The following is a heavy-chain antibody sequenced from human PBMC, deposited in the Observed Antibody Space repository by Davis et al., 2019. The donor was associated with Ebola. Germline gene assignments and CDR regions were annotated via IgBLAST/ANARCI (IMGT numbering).Heavy chain of an antibody. V-gene: IGHV1-18*01. CDR3: AKGPLYYDTH. CDR1: GYTFTSHG. D-gene: IGHD3-22*01. CDR2: ISAYNGNT. J-gene: IGHJ1*01. Sequence: AASVKVSCKASGYTFTSHGISWVRQAPGQGLEWMGWISAYNGNTNYAQNLQGRVTMTADTSTSTAYMELRSLRSDDTAVYYCAKGPLYYDTHWGQGTLVTVSS.